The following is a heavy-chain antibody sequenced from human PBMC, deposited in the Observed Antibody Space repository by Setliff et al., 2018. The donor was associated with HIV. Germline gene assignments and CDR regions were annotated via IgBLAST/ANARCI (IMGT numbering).Heavy chain of an antibody. CDR1: GGSISSSSYY. J-gene: IGHJ5*02. D-gene: IGHD3-10*01. CDR3: GRGWFDP. Sequence: PSETLSLTCTVSGGSISSSSYYWGWIRQPPGKGLEWIGTFFHTGGITYNPSLRSRVTMSADTAESLLFLRLILATAADTGVYYCGRGWFDPWGQGTQVTVSS. V-gene: IGHV4-39*03. CDR2: FFHTGGI.